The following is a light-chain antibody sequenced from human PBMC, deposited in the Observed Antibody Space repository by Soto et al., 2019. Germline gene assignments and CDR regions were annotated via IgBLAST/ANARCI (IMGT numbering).Light chain of an antibody. Sequence: QSVLTQPASVSGSPGQSITISCVGTSGDIGDYNYVSWYQQHPGEVPKVIIYDVSNRPSGVSYRFSGTKSCNTASLTVSGLQAEDEADYYCCSYTRSGTLIFGTGTKVTVL. CDR3: CSYTRSGTLI. CDR2: DVS. V-gene: IGLV2-14*01. J-gene: IGLJ1*01. CDR1: SGDIGDYNY.